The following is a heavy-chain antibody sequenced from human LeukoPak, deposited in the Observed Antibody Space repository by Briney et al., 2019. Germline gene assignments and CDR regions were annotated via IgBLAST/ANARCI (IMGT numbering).Heavy chain of an antibody. V-gene: IGHV4-4*07. CDR2: IYTSGST. CDR3: ARLRKITMTPPDAFDI. CDR1: GGSISSYY. D-gene: IGHD3-22*01. J-gene: IGHJ3*02. Sequence: PSETLSLTCTVSGGSISSYYWSWIRQPAGKGLEWIGRIYTSGSTNYNPSLKSRVTMSVDTSKNQFSLKLSSVTAADTAVYYCARLRKITMTPPDAFDIWGQGTMVTVSS.